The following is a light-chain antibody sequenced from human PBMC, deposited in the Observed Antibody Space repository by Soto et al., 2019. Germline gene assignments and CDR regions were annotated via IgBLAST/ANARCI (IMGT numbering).Light chain of an antibody. V-gene: IGKV1-9*01. CDR3: QQVKSYPRT. CDR2: TTS. J-gene: IGKJ2*01. CDR1: QDIGNY. Sequence: DIQLTQSPSFLSASAGDRVTITCRASQDIGNYLTWYQQKPGKAPKLLIYTTSTLHSGVPERISGSGSGTEFSLTISSLQPEDYATYYCQQVKSYPRTFGQGT.